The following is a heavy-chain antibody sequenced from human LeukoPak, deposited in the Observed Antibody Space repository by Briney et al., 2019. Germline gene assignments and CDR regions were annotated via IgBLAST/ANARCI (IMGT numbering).Heavy chain of an antibody. CDR1: GGTFSSYA. J-gene: IGHJ6*02. V-gene: IGHV1-69*04. D-gene: IGHD6-13*01. CDR3: ARDQEAAAGLYYYYGMDV. Sequence: SVKVSCKASGGTFSSYAISWVRQAPGQGLEWMGRIIPILGIANYAQKFQGRVTITADKSTSTAYMELSSLRSEDTAVYYRARDQEAAAGLYYYYGMDVWGQGTTVTVSS. CDR2: IIPILGIA.